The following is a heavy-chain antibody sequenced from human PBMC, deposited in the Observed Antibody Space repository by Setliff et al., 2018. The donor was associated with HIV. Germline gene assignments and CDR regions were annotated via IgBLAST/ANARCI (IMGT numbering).Heavy chain of an antibody. J-gene: IGHJ4*02. CDR1: GYTFTSFY. CDR3: ARGMHGSGSQVGLDY. CDR2: INTSGGST. Sequence: GASVKVSCKASGYTFTSFYMHWVRQAPGHGLEWMGIINTSGGSTTYEQKFQGRVTLTRDTSTSTVYMELNSLRSEDTAVYYCARGMHGSGSQVGLDYWGQGALVTSPQ. D-gene: IGHD3-10*01. V-gene: IGHV1-46*01.